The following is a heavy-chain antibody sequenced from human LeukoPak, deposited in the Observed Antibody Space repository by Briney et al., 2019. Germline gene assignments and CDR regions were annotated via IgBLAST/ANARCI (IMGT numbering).Heavy chain of an antibody. CDR1: GFTFSSYA. CDR2: ISGSGGST. V-gene: IGHV3-23*01. D-gene: IGHD3-22*01. Sequence: GGSLRLSCAASGFTFSSYAMSWVRQAPGKGLEWVSAISGSGGSTYYADSVKGRFTISRDDSKNTLYLQMNSLRAEDTAVYYCANTPHYYDSSGYYADYWGQGTLVTVSS. J-gene: IGHJ4*02. CDR3: ANTPHYYDSSGYYADY.